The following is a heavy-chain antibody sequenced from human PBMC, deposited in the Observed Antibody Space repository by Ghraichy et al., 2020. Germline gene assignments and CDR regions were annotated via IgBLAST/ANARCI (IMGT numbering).Heavy chain of an antibody. J-gene: IGHJ2*01. CDR2: IYYSGST. Sequence: SETLSLTCTVSGGSISSSSYYWGWIRQPPGKGLEWIGSIYYSGSTYYNPSLKSRVTISVDPSKNQFSLKLSSVTAADTAVYYCARTTVVTPRVSWYFYLWGRGTLVTVSS. D-gene: IGHD4-23*01. V-gene: IGHV4-39*01. CDR3: ARTTVVTPRVSWYFYL. CDR1: GGSISSSSYY.